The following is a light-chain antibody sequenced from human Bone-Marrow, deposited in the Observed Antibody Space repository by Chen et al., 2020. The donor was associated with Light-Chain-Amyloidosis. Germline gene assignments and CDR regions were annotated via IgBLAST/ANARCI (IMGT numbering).Light chain of an antibody. J-gene: IGKJ4*01. V-gene: IGKV3-20*01. CDR3: QQYGTSPLT. CDR1: QTISSNY. Sequence: EIVLTPSPGTLPLSPGEGANLSCRASQTISSNYLTWYQQKFGQAPRLLIYGSSSRATGIPDRFTGSGSGTEFTLTINRLEPEDFAMYYGQQYGTSPLTFGGGTKVEIK. CDR2: GSS.